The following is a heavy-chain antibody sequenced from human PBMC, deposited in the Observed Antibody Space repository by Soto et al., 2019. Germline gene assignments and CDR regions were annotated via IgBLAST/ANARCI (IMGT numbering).Heavy chain of an antibody. CDR1: GFTFSSYA. J-gene: IGHJ4*02. V-gene: IGHV3-23*01. CDR3: AKGVRRPGLPAAMEFDY. CDR2: ISGRGDIT. Sequence: EVKVLESGGGLVQPGGSLRLSCAASGFTFSSYAMSWVRQAPGKGLEWVSTISGRGDITYHADFVKGRFSISRDNSKNTLYLQMSSLRAEDTAIYYCAKGVRRPGLPAAMEFDYWGQGTLVTVSS. D-gene: IGHD2-2*01.